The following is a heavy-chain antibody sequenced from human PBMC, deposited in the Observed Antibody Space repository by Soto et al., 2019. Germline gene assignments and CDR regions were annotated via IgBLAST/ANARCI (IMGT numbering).Heavy chain of an antibody. CDR3: ARDDFWSGYTYYYYGMDV. V-gene: IGHV1-69*01. J-gene: IGHJ6*02. CDR2: IIPIFGTA. D-gene: IGHD3-3*01. CDR1: GGTFSSYA. Sequence: QVQLVQSGAEVKKPGSSVKVSCKASGGTFSSYAISWVRQAPGHGLEWMGGIIPIFGTANYAQKFQGRVTITADESTSTAYMELSSLRSEDTAVYYCARDDFWSGYTYYYYGMDVWGQGTTVTVSS.